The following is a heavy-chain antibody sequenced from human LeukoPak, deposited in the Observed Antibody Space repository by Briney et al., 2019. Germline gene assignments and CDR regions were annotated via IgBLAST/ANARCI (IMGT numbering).Heavy chain of an antibody. CDR3: ARDKGPAAIRAFDI. J-gene: IGHJ3*02. CDR1: GFTFSSYG. D-gene: IGHD2-2*01. CDR2: IWYDGSNE. V-gene: IGHV3-33*01. Sequence: GKSLRLSCAASGFTFSSYGMHWVRQAPGKGLEWVAVIWYDGSNEYYADSVKGRFTISRDNSKNTLYLQMNSLRAEDTAVYYCARDKGPAAIRAFDIWGQGTMVTVSS.